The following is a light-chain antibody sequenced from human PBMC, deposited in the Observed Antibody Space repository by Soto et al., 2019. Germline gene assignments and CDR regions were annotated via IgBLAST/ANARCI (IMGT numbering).Light chain of an antibody. V-gene: IGKV1-33*01. CDR1: QNIKNY. J-gene: IGKJ5*01. Sequence: DIQMTQSPSSLSASVGYRFTITCQASQNIKNYLNWYQQKPGRAPKLLIYDASNLEAGVPSRLGGSGSGTDFTFTISRMKPEDIATYYCQQYENIPTFGHGTRLEIK. CDR2: DAS. CDR3: QQYENIPT.